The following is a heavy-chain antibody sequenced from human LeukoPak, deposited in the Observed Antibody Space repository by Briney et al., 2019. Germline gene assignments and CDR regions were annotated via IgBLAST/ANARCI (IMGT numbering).Heavy chain of an antibody. CDR2: IKEDGSEK. J-gene: IGHJ4*02. D-gene: IGHD3-22*01. CDR3: ARSRSGYYEDY. V-gene: IGHV3-7*01. Sequence: GGSLRLSCAASGFTFSSYEMNWVRQAPGKGLEWVANIKEDGSEKYYVDSVKGRFTISRDNAKNSLSLQVNSLSAEDTAVYYCARSRSGYYEDYWGQGTLVTVSS. CDR1: GFTFSSYE.